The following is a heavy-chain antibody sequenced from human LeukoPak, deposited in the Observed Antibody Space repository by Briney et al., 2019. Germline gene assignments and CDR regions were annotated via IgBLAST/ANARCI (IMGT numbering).Heavy chain of an antibody. J-gene: IGHJ4*02. V-gene: IGHV3-23*01. CDR3: ARGAYGDYDY. Sequence: GGSLRLSCAASGFAFSSYAVSWVRQAPGKGLEWVSAISARGDSTYYADSVEGRFTISRDNSKNTLYLQMNSLRGEDTALYYCARGAYGDYDYWGQGTLVTVSS. D-gene: IGHD4-17*01. CDR2: ISARGDST. CDR1: GFAFSSYA.